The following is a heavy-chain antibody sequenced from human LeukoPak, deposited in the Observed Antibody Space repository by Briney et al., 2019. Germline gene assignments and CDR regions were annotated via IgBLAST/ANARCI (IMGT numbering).Heavy chain of an antibody. D-gene: IGHD4-23*01. J-gene: IGHJ4*02. Sequence: GESLKISCKGSGYSFTSYWIGWVRQMPGKGLEWMGIIYPGDSDTRYSPSFQGQVTISADKSISTAYLQWSSLKASDTAMYYCARRSDYGGNNYYFDYWGQGTLVTVSS. CDR2: IYPGDSDT. CDR3: ARRSDYGGNNYYFDY. V-gene: IGHV5-51*01. CDR1: GYSFTSYW.